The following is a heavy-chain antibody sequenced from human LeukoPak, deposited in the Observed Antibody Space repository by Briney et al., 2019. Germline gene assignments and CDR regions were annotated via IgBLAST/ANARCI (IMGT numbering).Heavy chain of an antibody. D-gene: IGHD3-10*01. Sequence: PSVTLSLTCTVSGGSLSSGSYYWSWIRQPPGKGLEWIGYIYYSGSTYYNPSLKSRVTIPVDTSKNQFSLKLSSVTAADTDVYYCARGNPWFGLSRWGQVTLVTVSS. CDR3: ARGNPWFGLSR. V-gene: IGHV4-30-4*08. CDR1: GGSLSSGSYY. J-gene: IGHJ4*02. CDR2: IYYSGST.